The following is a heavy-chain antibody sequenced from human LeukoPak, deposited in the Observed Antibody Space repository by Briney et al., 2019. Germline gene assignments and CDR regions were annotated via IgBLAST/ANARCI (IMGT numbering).Heavy chain of an antibody. CDR1: GFTFGSYW. Sequence: GGSLRLSCAASGFTFGSYWMTWVRQAPGNGLEWVATIKHDGSEKYYVDSVKGRFTISRDNAKTSLFLQLNSLRAEDTAVYYCAAIHRDYWGQGNLVTVSS. CDR3: AAIHRDY. V-gene: IGHV3-7*03. J-gene: IGHJ4*02. CDR2: IKHDGSEK.